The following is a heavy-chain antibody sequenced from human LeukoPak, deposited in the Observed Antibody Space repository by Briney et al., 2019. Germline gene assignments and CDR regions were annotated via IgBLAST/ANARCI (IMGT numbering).Heavy chain of an antibody. CDR2: IRKKAFRGTT. Sequence: GRSLRLSCTASGFTFGDYGLSWFRQAPGKGLEWVGFIRKKAFRGTTEYAASVKGRFTISRDDSKSIAYLQMNNLKTEDTAVYFCSRRGSSQYSGFDHFDYWGQGTLVTVSS. V-gene: IGHV3-49*03. CDR1: GFTFGDYG. J-gene: IGHJ4*02. D-gene: IGHD5-12*01. CDR3: SRRGSSQYSGFDHFDY.